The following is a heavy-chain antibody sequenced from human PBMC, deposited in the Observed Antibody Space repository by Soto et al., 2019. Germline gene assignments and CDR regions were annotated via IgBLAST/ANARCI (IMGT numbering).Heavy chain of an antibody. D-gene: IGHD6-19*01. V-gene: IGHV4-4*07. CDR2: IYTSASI. CDR1: GADINTYS. Sequence: PSETLSLTCSVSGADINTYSWTWIRQPAGKVLEWIGRIYTSASINYNPSLRGRVTLSVDTSTNQVSLKLASVTAADTAVYYCARDREAGYNFYYGMDVWGQGTTVNVSS. J-gene: IGHJ6*02. CDR3: ARDREAGYNFYYGMDV.